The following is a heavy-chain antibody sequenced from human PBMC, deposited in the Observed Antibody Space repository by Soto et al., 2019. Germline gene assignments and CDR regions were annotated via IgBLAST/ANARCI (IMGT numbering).Heavy chain of an antibody. CDR3: ARGSLNAVWYFDL. D-gene: IGHD2-8*01. CDR1: GGSISSNSNR. V-gene: IGHV4-31*03. Sequence: QVQLQESGPGLVKPSQTLSLTCSVSGGSISSNSNRWSWIRQHPGQGLEWIGYISNSGATYYNPSLKSRGARSADTSTTQFSLNLSSVTAADKAVYYCARGSLNAVWYFDLWGSGPQITVSS. J-gene: IGHJ2*01. CDR2: ISNSGAT.